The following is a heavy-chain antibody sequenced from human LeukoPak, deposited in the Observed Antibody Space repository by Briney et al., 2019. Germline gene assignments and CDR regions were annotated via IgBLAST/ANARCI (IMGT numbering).Heavy chain of an antibody. CDR1: GFTFDSYA. CDR3: GRDYWYLPDY. V-gene: IGHV3-30-3*01. J-gene: IGHJ4*02. D-gene: IGHD6-13*01. CDR2: ISEGGNNK. Sequence: GGSLRLSCEASGFTFDSYAIHWVRQAPGNGLDWVAVISEGGNNKYHADSVKGRFTISRDNSKNTVYLQMNSLRTEDTAVYYCGRDYWYLPDYWGQGTLVTVSS.